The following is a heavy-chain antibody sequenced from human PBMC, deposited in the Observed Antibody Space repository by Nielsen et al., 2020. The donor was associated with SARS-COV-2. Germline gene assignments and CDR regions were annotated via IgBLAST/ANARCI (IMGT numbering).Heavy chain of an antibody. CDR3: ARGASGGYSYGYGY. CDR1: GYTFTGYY. J-gene: IGHJ4*02. Sequence: ASVKVSCKASGYTFTGYYMHWVRQAPGQGLEWMGWINPNSGGTNYAQKFQGWVTMTRDTSISTAYMELSRLRSDDTAVYYCARGASGGYSYGYGYWGQGTLVTVSS. CDR2: INPNSGGT. V-gene: IGHV1-2*04. D-gene: IGHD5-18*01.